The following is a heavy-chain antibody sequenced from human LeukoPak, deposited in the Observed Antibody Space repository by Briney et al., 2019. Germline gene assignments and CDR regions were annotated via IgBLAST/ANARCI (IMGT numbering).Heavy chain of an antibody. J-gene: IGHJ6*03. D-gene: IGHD3-10*01. CDR3: ARDKRPDAGMGYYYYMDV. CDR1: GYTLTSYY. CDR2: INPSGGST. V-gene: IGHV1-46*01. Sequence: ASVKVSCKASGYTLTSYYMHWVRRAPGQGLEWMGIINPSGGSTSYAQKFQGRVTMTRDMSTSTVYMELSSLRSEDTAVYYCARDKRPDAGMGYYYYMDVWGKGTTVTVSS.